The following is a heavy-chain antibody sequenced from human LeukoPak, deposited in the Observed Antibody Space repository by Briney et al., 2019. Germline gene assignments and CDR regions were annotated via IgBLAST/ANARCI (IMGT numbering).Heavy chain of an antibody. Sequence: GGSLRLSCAASEFTFSSSAMSWVRQVPGKGLEWVSGISASGGSTYYADSVRGRFTISRDNSKNTLYLQMNSLRAEDTAVYYCAKEIAPDIWGQGTMVTVSS. V-gene: IGHV3-23*01. J-gene: IGHJ3*02. CDR2: ISASGGST. CDR1: EFTFSSSA. CDR3: AKEIAPDI. D-gene: IGHD2/OR15-2a*01.